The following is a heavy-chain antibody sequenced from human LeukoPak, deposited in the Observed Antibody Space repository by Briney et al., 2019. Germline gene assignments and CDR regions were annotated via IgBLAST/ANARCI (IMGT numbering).Heavy chain of an antibody. CDR2: IYYSGST. CDR3: ARQTPGVIAARGWGFDY. CDR1: GGSISSTNSY. D-gene: IGHD6-6*01. J-gene: IGHJ4*02. V-gene: IGHV4-39*01. Sequence: SETLSPTCTVSGGSISSTNSYWGWVRQPPGKGLEWIGSIYYSGSTYYNPSLKSRVAISVDTSKNHFSLNLNSVTAADTAVYFCARQTPGVIAARGWGFDYWGQGTLVTVSS.